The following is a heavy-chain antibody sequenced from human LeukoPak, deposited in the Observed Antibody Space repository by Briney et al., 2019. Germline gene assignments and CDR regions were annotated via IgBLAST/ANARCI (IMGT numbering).Heavy chain of an antibody. CDR2: INWNGGST. V-gene: IGHV3-20*04. CDR3: ARDLGDRSTGYYFDY. CDR1: GFTFDDYG. Sequence: GGSLRLSCAASGFTFDDYGMSWVRQAPGKGLEWVSGINWNGGSTGYADSVKGRFTISRDNAKNSLYLQMNSLRAEDTAVYYCARDLGDRSTGYYFDYWGQGTLVTVSS. J-gene: IGHJ4*02. D-gene: IGHD6-13*01.